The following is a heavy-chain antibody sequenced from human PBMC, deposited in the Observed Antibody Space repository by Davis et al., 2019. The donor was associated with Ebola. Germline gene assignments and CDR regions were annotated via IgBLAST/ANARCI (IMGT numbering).Heavy chain of an antibody. J-gene: IGHJ4*02. Sequence: SETLSLTCIVSGGSINSDSYFWNWIRQPAGKGLEWIGHIYTSGGSNYNPSLKSRVTMSVDTSKNQFSLKLSSVTAADTAVYYCARDSWYGPVDYWGQGTLVTVSS. D-gene: IGHD6-13*01. CDR3: ARDSWYGPVDY. CDR2: IYTSGGS. CDR1: GGSINSDSYF. V-gene: IGHV4-61*09.